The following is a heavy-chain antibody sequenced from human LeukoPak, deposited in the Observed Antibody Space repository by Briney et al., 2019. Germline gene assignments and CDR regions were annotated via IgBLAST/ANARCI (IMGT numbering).Heavy chain of an antibody. V-gene: IGHV3-33*01. J-gene: IGHJ4*02. CDR1: GFTFSSYG. Sequence: GGSLRLSCAASGFTFSSYGMHWVRQAPGKGLEWVAVIWYDGSNKYYADSVKGRFTISRDNSKNTPYLQMNSLRAEDTAVYYCARGENCYDSSGYSLPDYWGQGTLVTVSS. D-gene: IGHD3-22*01. CDR3: ARGENCYDSSGYSLPDY. CDR2: IWYDGSNK.